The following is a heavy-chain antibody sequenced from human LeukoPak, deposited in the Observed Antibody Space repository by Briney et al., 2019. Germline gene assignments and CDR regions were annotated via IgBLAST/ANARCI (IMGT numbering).Heavy chain of an antibody. D-gene: IGHD3-3*01. CDR1: GGSISYSSYY. Sequence: SETLSLTCTVSGGSISYSSYYWGWIRQPPGKGLEWIGSIHYSGSTYYNPSLKSRVTISVDTSKNQFSLKLSSVTAADTALYYCARDKGVLRFLEWSTVGAFDIWGQGTMVTVSS. CDR3: ARDKGVLRFLEWSTVGAFDI. V-gene: IGHV4-39*07. CDR2: IHYSGST. J-gene: IGHJ3*02.